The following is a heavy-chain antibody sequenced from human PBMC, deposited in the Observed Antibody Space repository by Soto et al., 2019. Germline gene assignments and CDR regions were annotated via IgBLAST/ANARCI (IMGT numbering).Heavy chain of an antibody. V-gene: IGHV6-1*01. CDR1: GDSVSSNSAA. CDR2: TYYRSKWYN. J-gene: IGHJ6*02. Sequence: SQTLSLTCAISGDSVSSNSAAWNWIRQSPSRGLEWLGRTYYRSKWYNDYAVSVKSRITINPDTSKNQFSLQLNSVTPEDTAAYYCAREGSYYYGSGSYYNGPQYYGMDVWGQGTTVTVSS. D-gene: IGHD3-10*01. CDR3: AREGSYYYGSGSYYNGPQYYGMDV.